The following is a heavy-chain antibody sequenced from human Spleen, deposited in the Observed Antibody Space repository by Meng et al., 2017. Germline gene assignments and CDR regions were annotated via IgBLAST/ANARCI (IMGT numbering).Heavy chain of an antibody. Sequence: GESLKISCAASGFTFSTYGVAWVRQAPGKGLEWVSSISSSGTNIYYADSLKGQFTISRDNAKDALYLQMNSLRAEDTAVYYCARYLFEHSNSGVDFWGQGTLVTVSS. CDR3: ARYLFEHSNSGVDF. CDR1: GFTFSTYG. CDR2: ISSSGTNI. J-gene: IGHJ4*02. V-gene: IGHV3-21*01. D-gene: IGHD6-13*01.